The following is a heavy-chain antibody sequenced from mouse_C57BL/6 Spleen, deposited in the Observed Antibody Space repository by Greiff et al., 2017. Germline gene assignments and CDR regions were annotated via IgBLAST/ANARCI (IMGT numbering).Heavy chain of an antibody. CDR1: GYTFTTYP. J-gene: IGHJ3*01. Sequence: QVQLQQSGAELVKPGASVKMSCKASGYTFTTYPIDWMKQNHGQSLEWIGNFHPYNDDTKYNEKFKGKATLTVDKSSSTVYLELSRLTSDDSAVYYCARSYEYDEAGFAYWGQGTLVTVSA. D-gene: IGHD2-4*01. CDR2: FHPYNDDT. CDR3: ARSYEYDEAGFAY. V-gene: IGHV1-47*01.